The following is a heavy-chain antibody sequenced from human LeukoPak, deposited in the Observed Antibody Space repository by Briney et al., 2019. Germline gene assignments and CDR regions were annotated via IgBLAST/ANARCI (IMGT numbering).Heavy chain of an antibody. Sequence: SETLSLTCAVYGASFSGYSWSGIAEPPGKGLEWIGGINHSGSTNYNPSLKSRVTISVDTSKNQFSLKLSSVTAADTAVYYCARQDSRSAFYLWGQGTLVTVSS. D-gene: IGHD6-13*01. J-gene: IGHJ5*02. CDR1: GASFSGYS. CDR2: INHSGST. CDR3: ARQDSRSAFYL. V-gene: IGHV4-34*01.